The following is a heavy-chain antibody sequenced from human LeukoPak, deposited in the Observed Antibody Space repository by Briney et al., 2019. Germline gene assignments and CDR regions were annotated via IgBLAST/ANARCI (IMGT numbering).Heavy chain of an antibody. CDR3: AKDFAQEGTHSVDY. Sequence: PGGSLRLSCAASGFTFSSYAMSWVRQAPGKGLEWVSAISSCYTTYYSDSVKGRFVISRDNSKNTLFLQMNSLRAEDTAVYYCAKDFAQEGTHSVDYWGQGTVVTVSS. CDR1: GFTFSSYA. J-gene: IGHJ4*02. V-gene: IGHV3-23*01. D-gene: IGHD3-10*01. CDR2: ISSCYTT.